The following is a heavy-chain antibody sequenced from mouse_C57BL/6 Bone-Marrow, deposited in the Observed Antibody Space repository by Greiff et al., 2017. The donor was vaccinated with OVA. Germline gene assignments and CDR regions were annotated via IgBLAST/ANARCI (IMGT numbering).Heavy chain of an antibody. CDR3: ARDQGYGYAYAMDY. CDR2: ISDGGSYT. J-gene: IGHJ4*01. Sequence: DVLLVESGGGLVKPGGSLKLSCAASGFTFSSYAMSWVRQTPEKRLEWVATISDGGSYTYYPDNVKGRFTISRDNAKNNLYLQMDHLQSEDTAMYYCARDQGYGYAYAMDYWGQGTSVTVSS. CDR1: GFTFSSYA. D-gene: IGHD2-2*01. V-gene: IGHV5-4*01.